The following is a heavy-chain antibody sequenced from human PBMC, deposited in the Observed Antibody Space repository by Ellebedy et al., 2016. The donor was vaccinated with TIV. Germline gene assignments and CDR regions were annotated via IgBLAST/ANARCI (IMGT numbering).Heavy chain of an antibody. CDR3: ARGVGYSGYAIDY. V-gene: IGHV3-33*08. CDR1: GFTFSSYG. D-gene: IGHD5-12*01. J-gene: IGHJ4*02. CDR2: IWYDGSNK. Sequence: PGGSLRLSCAASGFTFSSYGMHWVRQAPGKGLEWVAVIWYDGSNKYYADSVKGRFTISRDNSKNTLYLQMNSLRAEDTAVYYCARGVGYSGYAIDYWGQGTLVTVSS.